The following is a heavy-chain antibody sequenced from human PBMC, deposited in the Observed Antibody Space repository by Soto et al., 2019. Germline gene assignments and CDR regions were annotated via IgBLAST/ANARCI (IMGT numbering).Heavy chain of an antibody. Sequence: QVQLQQWGAGLLKPSETLSLNCAVTGGSLSGYYWSWIRQPPGKGLEWIGEVKDGGHTNYSPSRRGRATISSDPSNNQFSLRLNSVTAAGTGVYYCARGQEGVVATHWDQGSLVTVSS. V-gene: IGHV4-34*01. CDR2: VKDGGHT. CDR3: ARGQEGVVATH. CDR1: GGSLSGYY. D-gene: IGHD5-12*01. J-gene: IGHJ4*02.